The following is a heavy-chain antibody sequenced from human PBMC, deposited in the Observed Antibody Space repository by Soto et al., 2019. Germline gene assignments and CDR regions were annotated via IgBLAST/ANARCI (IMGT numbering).Heavy chain of an antibody. J-gene: IGHJ4*02. V-gene: IGHV3-15*01. CDR1: GFTVSNAW. D-gene: IGHD6-6*01. CDR3: TTASAACQDY. Sequence: PGGSLRLSCAASGFTVSNAWMSWVRQAPGKGLEWVGRIKSKNDGGTTDYAAPVKGRFSISTDDTKNTLYLHMNSLKTAETGVYYCTTASAACQDYWGQGTLVTVSS. CDR2: IKSKNDGGTT.